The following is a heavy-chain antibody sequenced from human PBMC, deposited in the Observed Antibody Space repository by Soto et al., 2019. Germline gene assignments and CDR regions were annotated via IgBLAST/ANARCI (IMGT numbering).Heavy chain of an antibody. CDR1: GGSVSSGSYY. V-gene: IGHV4-61*01. Sequence: QVQLQESGPGLVKPSETLSLTCTVSGGSVSSGSYYWSWIRQPPGKGLEWIGYIYYSGSTNYNPSLKSRVTISVHTSKNQFSLKLSSVTAADTAVYYCARGVNEQLVLSYYYYYGMDVWGQGTTVTVSS. J-gene: IGHJ6*02. CDR3: ARGVNEQLVLSYYYYYGMDV. CDR2: IYYSGST. D-gene: IGHD6-6*01.